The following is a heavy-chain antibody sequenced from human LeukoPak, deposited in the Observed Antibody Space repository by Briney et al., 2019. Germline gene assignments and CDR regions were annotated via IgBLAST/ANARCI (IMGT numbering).Heavy chain of an antibody. CDR1: GGSISSSNYY. Sequence: SETLSLTCTVSGGSISSSNYYWGWIRQPPGKGLEWVGSIYYSGSTYYNPSLKSRLTILVDTSKNQFSLKLSSVTAADTAVYYCATYDYDNRGPKSPWYFDLWGRGTLVTVSS. V-gene: IGHV4-39*07. J-gene: IGHJ2*01. CDR2: IYYSGST. D-gene: IGHD3-22*01. CDR3: ATYDYDNRGPKSPWYFDL.